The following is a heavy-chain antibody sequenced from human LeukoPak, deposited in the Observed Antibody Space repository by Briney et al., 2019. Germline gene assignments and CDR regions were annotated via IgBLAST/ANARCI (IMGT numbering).Heavy chain of an antibody. CDR1: GFTFSSYA. Sequence: GGSLRLSCAASGFTFSSYAMSWVRQAPGKGLEWVSAISGSGGSTYYADSVKGRFTISRDNSKNTLYLQMNSLRAEDTAVYYCAKSPGYCSSTNCYGSFDYWGQGTLVTVSS. CDR2: ISGSGGST. CDR3: AKSPGYCSSTNCYGSFDY. V-gene: IGHV3-23*01. D-gene: IGHD2-2*01. J-gene: IGHJ4*02.